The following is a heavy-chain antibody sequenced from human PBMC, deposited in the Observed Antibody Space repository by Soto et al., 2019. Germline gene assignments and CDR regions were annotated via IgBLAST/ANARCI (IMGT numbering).Heavy chain of an antibody. CDR3: EREGVSSGWYTYYDMHA. V-gene: IGHV4-34*01. CDR2: INHSGST. D-gene: IGHD6-13*01. CDR1: GGTFSGYY. J-gene: IGHJ6*02. Sequence: SETLSHTCAVYGGTFSGYYWSWIRQPPGKGLEWIGEINHSGSTNYNPSLKSRVTISVDTSKNQFSLKLSSVTAADTAVYYCEREGVSSGWYTYYDMHARGEATTVTVS.